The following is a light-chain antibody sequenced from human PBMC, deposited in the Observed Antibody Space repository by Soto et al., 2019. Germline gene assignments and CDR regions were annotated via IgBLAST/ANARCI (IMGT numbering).Light chain of an antibody. CDR3: QSYDSSNHVV. Sequence: NFMLTQPHSVSESPGKTVTLSCTCSSGSIASSYVQWYQQRPGSAPTTVIFEDNQRPSGVPDRFSGSIDSSSNSASLTISGLKTEDEADYYCQSYDSSNHVVFGGGTKLTVL. V-gene: IGLV6-57*04. CDR2: EDN. J-gene: IGLJ2*01. CDR1: SGSIASSY.